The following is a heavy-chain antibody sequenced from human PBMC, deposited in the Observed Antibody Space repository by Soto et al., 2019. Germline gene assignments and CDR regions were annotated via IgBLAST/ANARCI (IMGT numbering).Heavy chain of an antibody. CDR1: SDSISSYY. Sequence: SETLSLTCTVSSDSISSYYWSWIRQPPGKGLEWIGYIYYSGSTNYNPSLKSRVTISVDTSKNQFSLKLSSVTAADTAVYYCARGEYCSGYDPEPRFDYWGQGTLVTVSS. CDR2: IYYSGST. J-gene: IGHJ4*02. V-gene: IGHV4-59*01. CDR3: ARGEYCSGYDPEPRFDY. D-gene: IGHD5-12*01.